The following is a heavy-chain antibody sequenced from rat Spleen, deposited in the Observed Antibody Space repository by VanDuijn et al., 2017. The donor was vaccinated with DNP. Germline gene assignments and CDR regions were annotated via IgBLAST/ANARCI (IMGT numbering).Heavy chain of an antibody. Sequence: EVQLVESGGDLVQPGRSLKLSCVASGFTFNNYWMTWIRQVPGKGPEWVASISSSGGSTYYPDSVKGRFTISRDNAKNTLYLQMNSLRSEDTAIYYCARLGWHGWFAYWGQGTLVTVSS. CDR1: GFTFNNYW. V-gene: IGHV5-31*01. CDR3: ARLGWHGWFAY. CDR2: ISSSGGST. J-gene: IGHJ3*01. D-gene: IGHD1-11*01.